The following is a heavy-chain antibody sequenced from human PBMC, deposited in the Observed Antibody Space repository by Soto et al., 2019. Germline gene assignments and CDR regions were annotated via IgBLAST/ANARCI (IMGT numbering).Heavy chain of an antibody. V-gene: IGHV3-30-3*02. D-gene: IGHD3-9*01. Sequence: QVQLVESGGGVVQPGGSLSLSCATSGFTFTSFTMHWVRQAPGKGLEWIAVMSYDEARTDYADSVRGRFAISRDNSKNVLFLQMNSLRLEDTAMYYCAKWLYDTLIDGYYHYYGLDVWGQGTTVAVSS. CDR3: AKWLYDTLIDGYYHYYGLDV. CDR1: GFTFTSFT. CDR2: MSYDEART. J-gene: IGHJ6*02.